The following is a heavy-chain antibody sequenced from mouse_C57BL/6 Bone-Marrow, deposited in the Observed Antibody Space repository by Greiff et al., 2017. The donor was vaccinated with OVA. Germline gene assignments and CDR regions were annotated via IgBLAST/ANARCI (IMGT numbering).Heavy chain of an antibody. D-gene: IGHD1-1*01. CDR2: ISSGGSYT. J-gene: IGHJ4*01. CDR1: GFTFSSYG. CDR3: ARRGGITTVVAPYAMDY. Sequence: EVHLVESGGDLVKPGGSLKLSCAASGFTFSSYGMSWVRQTPDKRLEWVATISSGGSYTYYPDSVKGRFTISRDNAKNTLYLQMSSLKSEDTAMYYCARRGGITTVVAPYAMDYWGQGTSVTVSS. V-gene: IGHV5-6*01.